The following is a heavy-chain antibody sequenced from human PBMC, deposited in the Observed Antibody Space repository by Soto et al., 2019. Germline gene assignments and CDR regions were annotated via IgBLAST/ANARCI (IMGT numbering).Heavy chain of an antibody. CDR3: ARGLRPHFDY. D-gene: IGHD3-10*01. CDR2: TYYRSTWIH. V-gene: IGHV6-1*01. J-gene: IGHJ4*02. CDR1: GDSVSSSSSA. Sequence: SQTLSLTCAISGDSVSSSSSAWNWIRQSPSRGLEWLGRTYYRSTWIHDYAVSVKSRIIINPDTSQNQFSLQLNSVTPDDTAGYYCARGLRPHFDYWGLGTLVTVSS.